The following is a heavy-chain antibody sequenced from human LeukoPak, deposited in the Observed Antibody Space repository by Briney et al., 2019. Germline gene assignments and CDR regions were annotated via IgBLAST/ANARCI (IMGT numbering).Heavy chain of an antibody. CDR2: ISYDGSIK. CDR1: GFTFSNYG. CDR3: AKAHAWGAVADLFDY. V-gene: IGHV3-30*18. Sequence: PGGSLRLSCAASGFTFSNYGMHWVRQAPGKGLEWVAVISYDGSIKYYADSVKGRFTISRDNSKNTLYLQMNSLRAEDTAVYYCAKAHAWGAVADLFDYWGQGTLVTVSS. J-gene: IGHJ4*02. D-gene: IGHD6-19*01.